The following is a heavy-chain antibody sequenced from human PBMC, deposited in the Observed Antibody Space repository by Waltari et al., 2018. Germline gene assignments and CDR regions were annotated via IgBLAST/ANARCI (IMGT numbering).Heavy chain of an antibody. CDR3: ARATFGDLFLFDF. V-gene: IGHV4-31*03. J-gene: IGHJ4*02. CDR2: ISYSGST. D-gene: IGHD3-10*01. Sequence: QVQLQESGPGLVKASQTLSLTCTVSGDSISSGDYCWNWIRQHPGKGLGWIGYISYSGSTYYNPSLNSRVTISVEMSQNQFSLKLSSVTAADTAVYYCARATFGDLFLFDFWGPGTLVSVSS. CDR1: GDSISSGDYC.